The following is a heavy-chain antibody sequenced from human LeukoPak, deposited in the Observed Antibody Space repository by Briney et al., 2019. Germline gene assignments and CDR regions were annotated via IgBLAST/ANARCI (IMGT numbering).Heavy chain of an antibody. CDR3: ARAGYSYGYFFDY. Sequence: SETLSLTCTVSGGSISSYYWSWIRQPPGKGLEWIGYIYYSGSTNYNPSLKSRVTISVDTSKNQLSLKLSSVTAADTAVYYCARAGYSYGYFFDYWGQGTLVTVSS. D-gene: IGHD5-18*01. CDR1: GGSISSYY. CDR2: IYYSGST. J-gene: IGHJ4*02. V-gene: IGHV4-59*01.